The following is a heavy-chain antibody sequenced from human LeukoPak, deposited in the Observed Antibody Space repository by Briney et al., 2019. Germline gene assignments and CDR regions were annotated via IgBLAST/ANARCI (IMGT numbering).Heavy chain of an antibody. CDR1: GFTVSSNY. Sequence: GGSLRLSCAASGFTVSSNYMSWVRQAPGKGLEWVSVIYSGGSTYYADSVKGRFTISRDNSKNTLYLQMNSLRAEDTAVYYCVHAWFGETDYWGQGTLVTVSS. V-gene: IGHV3-66*01. CDR3: VHAWFGETDY. D-gene: IGHD3-10*01. CDR2: IYSGGST. J-gene: IGHJ4*02.